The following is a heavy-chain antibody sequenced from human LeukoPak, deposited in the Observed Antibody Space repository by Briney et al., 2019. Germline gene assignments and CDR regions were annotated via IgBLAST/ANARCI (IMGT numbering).Heavy chain of an antibody. D-gene: IGHD3-22*01. V-gene: IGHV5-51*01. J-gene: IGHJ4*02. CDR2: ISPGNSNT. CDR1: GYSFTGYW. Sequence: GESLKISCKGSGYSFTGYWIGWVRQMPGKGLEWVGIISPGNSNTRYSPAFQGQVTISVDKSISTAYLQWNSLKASDTAMYYCARLYHYHSNGYCLDSWGQGTLVTVSS. CDR3: ARLYHYHSNGYCLDS.